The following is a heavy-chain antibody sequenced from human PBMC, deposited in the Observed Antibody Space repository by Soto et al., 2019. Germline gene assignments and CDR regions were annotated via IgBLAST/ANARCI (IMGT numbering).Heavy chain of an antibody. D-gene: IGHD3-10*01. CDR3: ARDGGFGELKD. Sequence: QVQLVQSGAVLKKAGSSVKVSCKASGDTFSGYPINWVRQAPGEGLEWMGRINPVFGTTNDAQRFEGRDTFTADESTNTAYMELRGLLSEDTAVYYCARDGGFGELKDWGAGTLVTVS. J-gene: IGHJ4*02. CDR1: GDTFSGYP. CDR2: INPVFGTT. V-gene: IGHV1-69*18.